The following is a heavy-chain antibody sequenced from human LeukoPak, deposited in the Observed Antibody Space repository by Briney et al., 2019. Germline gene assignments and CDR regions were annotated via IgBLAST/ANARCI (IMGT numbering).Heavy chain of an antibody. CDR3: ARRRKVPAPRAGGAFDI. CDR2: IYYSGST. V-gene: IGHV4-39*07. Sequence: SETLSLTCTVSGGSISSSSYYWGWIRQPPGKGLEWIGSIYYSGSTNYSPSLKSRVTISVDTSKKQFSLKLASVTAADTAIYYCARRRKVPAPRAGGAFDIWGQGTMVTVSS. D-gene: IGHD2-21*02. J-gene: IGHJ3*02. CDR1: GGSISSSSYY.